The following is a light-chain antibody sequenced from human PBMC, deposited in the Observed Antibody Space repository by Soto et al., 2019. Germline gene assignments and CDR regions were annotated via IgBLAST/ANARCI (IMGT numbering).Light chain of an antibody. Sequence: EVVLTQNTATLSLSPGERASLSCRASQSISRYLAWYQQKPGQAPRLLIYDASNRATGIPARFSGSGSGTDFTLTISGLEPEDFAVYYCQQRSNWPKTFGQGTNVDIK. CDR2: DAS. CDR3: QQRSNWPKT. V-gene: IGKV3-11*01. CDR1: QSISRY. J-gene: IGKJ1*01.